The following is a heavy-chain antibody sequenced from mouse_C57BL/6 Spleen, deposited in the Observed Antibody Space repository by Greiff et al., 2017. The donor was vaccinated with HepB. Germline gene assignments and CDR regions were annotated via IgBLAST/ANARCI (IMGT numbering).Heavy chain of an antibody. D-gene: IGHD2-4*01. J-gene: IGHJ2*01. Sequence: VQLQQPGAELVRPGSSVKLSCKASGYTFTSYWMDWVKQRPGQGLEWIGNIYPSDSETHYNQKFKDKATLTVDKSSSTAYMQLSSLTSEDSAVYYCARSHDYEGFDYWGQGTTLTVSS. CDR1: GYTFTSYW. CDR2: IYPSDSET. V-gene: IGHV1-61*01. CDR3: ARSHDYEGFDY.